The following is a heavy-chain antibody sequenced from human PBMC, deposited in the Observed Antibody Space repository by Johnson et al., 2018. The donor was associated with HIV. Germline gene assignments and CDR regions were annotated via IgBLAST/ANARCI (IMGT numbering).Heavy chain of an antibody. CDR2: IWYDGSNK. D-gene: IGHD2-15*01. Sequence: QVQLVESGGGVVRPGGSLRLSCAASGFTFSSYWMSWVRQAPGKGLEWVAVIWYDGSNKYYADSVKGRFTISRDNAKNSLYLQMNSLRAEDTAVYYCAHGVVVAATRAFDIWGQGTMVTVSS. J-gene: IGHJ3*02. CDR1: GFTFSSYW. V-gene: IGHV3-33*03. CDR3: AHGVVVAATRAFDI.